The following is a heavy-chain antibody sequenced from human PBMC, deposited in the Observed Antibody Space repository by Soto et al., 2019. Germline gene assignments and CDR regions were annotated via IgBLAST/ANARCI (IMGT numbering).Heavy chain of an antibody. CDR1: GFTFSSYS. V-gene: IGHV3-21*01. D-gene: IGHD3-22*01. CDR3: ARPPNYYDSSGYYGY. J-gene: IGHJ4*02. CDR2: INSSSSYI. Sequence: EVQLVESGGGLVKPGGSLRLSCAASGFTFSSYSMNWVRQAPGKGLEWVSSINSSSSYIYYADSVKGRFTISRDNAKNSLYLQMNSLRAEDTAVYYCARPPNYYDSSGYYGYWGQGTLVTVSS.